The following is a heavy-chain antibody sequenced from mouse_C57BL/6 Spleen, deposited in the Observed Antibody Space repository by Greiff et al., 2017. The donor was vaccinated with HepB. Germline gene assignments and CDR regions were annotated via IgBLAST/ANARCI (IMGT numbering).Heavy chain of an antibody. CDR1: GFSFNTYA. CDR2: IRSKSNNYAT. V-gene: IGHV10-1*01. Sequence: EVQVVESGGGLVQPKGSLKLSCAASGFSFNTYAMNWVRQAPGKGLEWVARIRSKSNNYATYYADSVKDRFTISSDDSESMLYLQMNNLKTEDTAMYYCVRDDYDGNYYAMDYWGQGTSVTVSS. J-gene: IGHJ4*01. CDR3: VRDDYDGNYYAMDY. D-gene: IGHD2-4*01.